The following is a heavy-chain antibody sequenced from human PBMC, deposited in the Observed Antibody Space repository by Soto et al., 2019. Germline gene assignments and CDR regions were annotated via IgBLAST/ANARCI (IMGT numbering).Heavy chain of an antibody. CDR2: INHSGST. J-gene: IGHJ1*01. D-gene: IGHD4-17*01. CDR3: ARAPPTTVTYFQH. V-gene: IGHV4-34*01. CDR1: GGSFSGYY. Sequence: QVQLQQWGAGLLKPSETLSLTCAVYGGSFSGYYWSWIRQPPGKGLEWIGEINHSGSTNYNPSLKSRVTISVDTSKNQFSLKLSSVTAADTAVYYCARAPPTTVTYFQHWGQGTLVTVSS.